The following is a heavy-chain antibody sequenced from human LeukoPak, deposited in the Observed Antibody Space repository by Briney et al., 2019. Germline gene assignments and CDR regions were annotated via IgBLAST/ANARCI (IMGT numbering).Heavy chain of an antibody. Sequence: PSETLSLTCTVPGGSISSYYWSWIRQPPGKGLEWIGYIYTSGSTNYNPSLKSRVTISVDTSKNQFSLKLSSVTAADTAVYYCARYDSSGIYYFDYWGQGTLVTVSS. V-gene: IGHV4-4*09. CDR1: GGSISSYY. CDR2: IYTSGST. J-gene: IGHJ4*02. CDR3: ARYDSSGIYYFDY. D-gene: IGHD3-22*01.